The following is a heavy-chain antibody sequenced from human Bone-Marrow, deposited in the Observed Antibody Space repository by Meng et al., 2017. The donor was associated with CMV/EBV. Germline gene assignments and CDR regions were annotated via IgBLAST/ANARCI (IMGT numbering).Heavy chain of an antibody. CDR2: ISSSSSYI. Sequence: GGSLRLSCAASGFTFSDYYMSWIRQAPGKGLEWVSSISSSSSYIYYADSVKGRFTISRDNAKNSLYLQMNSLRAEDTAVYYCARWEIVDAFDIWGQGTMVTVSS. CDR1: GFTFSDYY. D-gene: IGHD5-12*01. V-gene: IGHV3-11*06. CDR3: ARWEIVDAFDI. J-gene: IGHJ3*02.